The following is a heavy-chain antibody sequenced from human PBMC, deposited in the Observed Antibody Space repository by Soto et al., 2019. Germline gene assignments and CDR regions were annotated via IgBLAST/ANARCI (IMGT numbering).Heavy chain of an antibody. D-gene: IGHD3-3*01. CDR1: GYTFTSYY. V-gene: IGHV1-46*01. Sequence: GASVKVSCKASGYTFTSYYMHCVRQAPGQGLEWMGIINPSGGSTSYAQKFQGRVTMTRDTSTSTVYMELSSLGSEDTAVYYCARDFVGGTIFGVVIHNWFDPWGQGTLVTVSS. CDR2: INPSGGST. CDR3: ARDFVGGTIFGVVIHNWFDP. J-gene: IGHJ5*02.